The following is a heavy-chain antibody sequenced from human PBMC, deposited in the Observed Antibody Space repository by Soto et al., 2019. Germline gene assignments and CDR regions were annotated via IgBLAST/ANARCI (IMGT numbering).Heavy chain of an antibody. CDR3: ARYSNNWFQTEGMDV. V-gene: IGHV4-4*07. CDR2: IDASGST. Sequence: PSETLSLTCTVSVDSITTYYWSWIRRPAGKGLEWIGRIDASGSTNYNPSLNSRVTMSIDTSKKQFSLKLTSVTAADTAIYYCARYSNNWFQTEGMDVWGQGTTVTVSS. D-gene: IGHD6-13*01. CDR1: VDSITTYY. J-gene: IGHJ6*02.